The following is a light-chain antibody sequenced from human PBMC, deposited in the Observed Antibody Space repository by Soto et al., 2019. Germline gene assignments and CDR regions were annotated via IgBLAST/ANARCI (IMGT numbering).Light chain of an antibody. Sequence: QSVLTQPPSVSAAPRQRVTISCSGSKSNIGSNSVNWYQQRPGRAPKLLIYYDDLLPSGVSDRFSGSKSGTSASLTISGLQSDDEADFYCATWDDSLNAVVFGGGTKVTVL. CDR1: KSNIGSNS. CDR3: ATWDDSLNAVV. V-gene: IGLV1-36*01. CDR2: YDD. J-gene: IGLJ3*02.